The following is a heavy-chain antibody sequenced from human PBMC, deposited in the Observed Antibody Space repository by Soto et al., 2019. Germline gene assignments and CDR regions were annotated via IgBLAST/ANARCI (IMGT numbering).Heavy chain of an antibody. Sequence: PSETLSLTCTVSGVSISSYYWSWIRQPPGKGLEWIGYIYYSGSTYYNPSLKSRVTISVDTSKNQFSLKRSSVTAADTAVYYCARLYSNYDGSWFDPWGQGTLVTVSS. V-gene: IGHV4-59*12. CDR1: GVSISSYY. D-gene: IGHD4-4*01. CDR3: ARLYSNYDGSWFDP. J-gene: IGHJ5*02. CDR2: IYYSGST.